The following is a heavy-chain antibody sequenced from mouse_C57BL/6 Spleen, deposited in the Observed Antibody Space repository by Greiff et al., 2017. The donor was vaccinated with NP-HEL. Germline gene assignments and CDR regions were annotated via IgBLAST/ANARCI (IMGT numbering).Heavy chain of an antibody. J-gene: IGHJ2*01. D-gene: IGHD1-1*01. V-gene: IGHV1-64*01. CDR2: IHPSGGST. CDR1: GYTFTSYW. Sequence: QVQLQQSGPELVKPGASVKLSCKASGYTFTSYWMHWVKQRPGQGLEWIGMIHPSGGSTNYIEKFKSKATMTVDKSSSPAYMKLISLTPEDSAVYYRSRSGHYSPYYFDYWGQGTTLTVSS. CDR3: SRSGHYSPYYFDY.